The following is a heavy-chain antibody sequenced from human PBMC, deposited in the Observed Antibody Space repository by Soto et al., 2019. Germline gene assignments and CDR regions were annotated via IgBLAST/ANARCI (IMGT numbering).Heavy chain of an antibody. CDR3: AKEDTAMDNYYYHGMDV. CDR1: GFTFSSYG. J-gene: IGHJ6*02. D-gene: IGHD5-18*01. V-gene: IGHV3-30*18. Sequence: QVQLVESGGGVVQPGRSLRLSCAASGFTFSSYGMHWVRQAPGKGLEWVAVISYDGSNKYYADSVKGRFTISRDNSKNTLYLQMNSLRAEDTAVYYCAKEDTAMDNYYYHGMDVWGQGTTVTVSS. CDR2: ISYDGSNK.